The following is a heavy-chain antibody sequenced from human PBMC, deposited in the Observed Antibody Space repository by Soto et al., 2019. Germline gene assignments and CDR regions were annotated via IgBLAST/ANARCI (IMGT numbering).Heavy chain of an antibody. CDR1: AFTFSSYS. D-gene: IGHD3-3*01. Sequence: GGSLRLSCAASAFTFSSYSMNWVRQAPGKGLEWVSSISSSSSYIYYADSVKGRFTISRDNAKNSLYLQMNSLRAEDTAVYYCARAGLRTIFGVVIPNWFDPWGQGTLVTVSS. CDR2: ISSSSSYI. CDR3: ARAGLRTIFGVVIPNWFDP. J-gene: IGHJ5*02. V-gene: IGHV3-21*01.